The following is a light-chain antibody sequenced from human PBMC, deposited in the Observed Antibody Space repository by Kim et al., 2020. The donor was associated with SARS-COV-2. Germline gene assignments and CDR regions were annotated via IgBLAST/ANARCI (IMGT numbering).Light chain of an antibody. CDR2: ATS. CDR1: QSIGSH. Sequence: DIQMTQSPSSLSASVGDRVAITCRASQSIGSHLNWYQLKPGKAPELLIYATSSLSSGVPSRFSGSGSGTDYTLTISTLQPEDFATYYCQETYSTPRALTFGGGTQVYIK. CDR3: QETYSTPRALT. J-gene: IGKJ4*01. V-gene: IGKV1-39*01.